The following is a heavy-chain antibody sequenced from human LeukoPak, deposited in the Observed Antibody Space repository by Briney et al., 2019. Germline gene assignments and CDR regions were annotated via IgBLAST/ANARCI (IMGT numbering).Heavy chain of an antibody. Sequence: GASVKVSCKASGYTFTSYGISWVRQAPGQGLEWMGWISAYNGNTNYAQKLQGRVTMTTDTSTSTAYMELSSLRSEDTAVYYCARSFGVVPDYYYYMDVWGKGTTVTVSS. D-gene: IGHD3-3*01. J-gene: IGHJ6*03. CDR1: GYTFTSYG. V-gene: IGHV1-18*01. CDR2: ISAYNGNT. CDR3: ARSFGVVPDYYYYMDV.